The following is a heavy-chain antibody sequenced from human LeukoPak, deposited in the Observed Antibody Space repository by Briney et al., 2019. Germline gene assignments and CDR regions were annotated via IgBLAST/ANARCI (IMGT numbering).Heavy chain of an antibody. J-gene: IGHJ4*02. D-gene: IGHD2-2*01. CDR1: GFNLRGYG. CDR3: ARVGESCNSSSCHEWDY. Sequence: GGSLRLSATASGFNLRGYGIHWVRQAAGKGLEWVGFISSNGTKIYYADPVKGRFTFSRDNPKNTLYLQMNSLRPDDTGIYYCARVGESCNSSSCHEWDYWGQGTLATVSS. V-gene: IGHV3-30*03. CDR2: ISSNGTKI.